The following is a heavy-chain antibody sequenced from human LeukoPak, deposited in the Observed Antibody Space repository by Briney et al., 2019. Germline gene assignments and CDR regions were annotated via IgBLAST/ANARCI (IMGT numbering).Heavy chain of an antibody. J-gene: IGHJ4*02. CDR1: GFTFSSYA. D-gene: IGHD3-3*01. CDR3: ARNFGVVRPYVDY. Sequence: PGGSLRLSCAASGFTFSSYAMSWVRQAPGKGLEWVANIKQDGSEKYYVDSVKGRFTISRDNAKNSLYLQMNSLRAEDTAVYYCARNFGVVRPYVDYWGQGTLVTVSS. V-gene: IGHV3-7*01. CDR2: IKQDGSEK.